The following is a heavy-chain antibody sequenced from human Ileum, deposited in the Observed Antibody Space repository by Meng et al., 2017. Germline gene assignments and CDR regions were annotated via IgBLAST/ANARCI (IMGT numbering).Heavy chain of an antibody. Sequence: GESLKISCAASGTTFSNHAMSWVRQAPGKGLEWVSGISGRGDNTYYADSVKGRFTISRDNSKNTLYLQLNSLRADDTAVYFCAREIAVTGSGNDAFDIWGQGTTVTVSS. D-gene: IGHD6-13*01. J-gene: IGHJ3*02. V-gene: IGHV3-23*01. CDR3: AREIAVTGSGNDAFDI. CDR2: ISGRGDNT. CDR1: GTTFSNHA.